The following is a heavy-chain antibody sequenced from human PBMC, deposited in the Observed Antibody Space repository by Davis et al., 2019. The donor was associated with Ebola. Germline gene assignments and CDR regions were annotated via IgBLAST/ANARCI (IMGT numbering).Heavy chain of an antibody. D-gene: IGHD3-16*01. J-gene: IGHJ4*02. CDR1: GFTFSNYW. CDR3: ARKSTFFDY. Sequence: GEPLKISCAASGFTFSNYWMSWVRQAPGKGLEWVANIKQDGSEKYYVDSVKGRFTISRDSAKNSLYLQMNSLRAEDTAVYYCARKSTFFDYWGQGTRVTVSS. V-gene: IGHV3-7*03. CDR2: IKQDGSEK.